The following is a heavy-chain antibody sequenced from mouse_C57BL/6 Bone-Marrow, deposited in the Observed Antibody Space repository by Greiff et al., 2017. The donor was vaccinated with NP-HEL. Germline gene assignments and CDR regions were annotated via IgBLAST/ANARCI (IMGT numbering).Heavy chain of an antibody. CDR2: IDPSDSYT. CDR3: AREMDD. J-gene: IGHJ2*01. Sequence: VQLQQPGAELVMPGASVKLSCKASGYTFTSYWMHWVKQRPGQGLEWIGEIDPSDSYTNYNQKFKGKSTLTVDKSSSTAYMQLSRLTSEDSAVYYCAREMDDWGQGTTLKVSS. V-gene: IGHV1-69*01. CDR1: GYTFTSYW.